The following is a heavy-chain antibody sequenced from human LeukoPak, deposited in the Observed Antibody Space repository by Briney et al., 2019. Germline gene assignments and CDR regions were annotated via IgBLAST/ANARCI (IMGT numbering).Heavy chain of an antibody. CDR2: ISWNSGSI. V-gene: IGHV3-9*01. CDR1: GFTFDDYA. Sequence: AGGSLRLSCAASGFTFDDYAMRWVRQAPGKGLEWVSGISWNSGSIGYADSVKGRFTISRDNAKNSLYLQMNSLRAEDTALYYCAKASRPYSSSWYDHYGMDVWGQGTTVTVSS. CDR3: AKASRPYSSSWYDHYGMDV. J-gene: IGHJ6*02. D-gene: IGHD6-13*01.